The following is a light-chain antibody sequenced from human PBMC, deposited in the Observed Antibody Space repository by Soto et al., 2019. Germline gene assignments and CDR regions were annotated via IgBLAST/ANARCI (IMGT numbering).Light chain of an antibody. CDR3: QQYDSYPRT. Sequence: VLTQSPRTLSLAPGKRATLSCRGSQSLRSTSLAWYQQKPGQAPRXXISSASTRAADVPDRFSGSGSGTDVTLPIGRREPEDLAVYYCQQYDSYPRTFGQGTKVDIK. CDR2: SAS. J-gene: IGKJ1*01. V-gene: IGKV3-20*01. CDR1: QSLRSTS.